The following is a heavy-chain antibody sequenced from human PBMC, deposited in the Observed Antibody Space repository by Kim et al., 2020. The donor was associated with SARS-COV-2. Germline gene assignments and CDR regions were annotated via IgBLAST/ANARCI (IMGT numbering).Heavy chain of an antibody. CDR1: GGSISSSNW. V-gene: IGHV4-4*02. Sequence: SETLSLTCAVSGGSISSSNWWSWVRQPPGKGLEWIGEIYHSGSTNYNPSLKSRVTISVDKSKNQFSLKLSSVTAADTAVYYCARISPPLGGYYPGSAFDIWGQGTMVTVSS. J-gene: IGHJ3*02. CDR3: ARISPPLGGYYPGSAFDI. CDR2: IYHSGST. D-gene: IGHD3-22*01.